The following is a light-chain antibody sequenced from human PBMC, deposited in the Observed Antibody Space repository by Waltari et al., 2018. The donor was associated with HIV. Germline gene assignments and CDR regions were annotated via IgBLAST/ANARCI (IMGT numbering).Light chain of an antibody. CDR2: AAS. Sequence: DIQLTQSPSFLSASVGDRVTITCRASQGISSYLAWYQQKPGKAPKLLIYAASTLQSGIPSRFSGSGSGTEFTLTISSLQPEDFATYYCQQLNSYPPFFTFGPGTKVHIK. V-gene: IGKV1-9*01. CDR3: QQLNSYPPFFT. J-gene: IGKJ3*01. CDR1: QGISSY.